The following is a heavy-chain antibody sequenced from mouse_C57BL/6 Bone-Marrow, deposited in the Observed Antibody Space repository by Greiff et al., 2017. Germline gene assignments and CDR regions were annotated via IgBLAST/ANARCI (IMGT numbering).Heavy chain of an antibody. CDR1: GFNIKDYY. D-gene: IGHD1-1*01. CDR2: IDPEDGDT. CDR3: TSYYYGSSHGFAY. J-gene: IGHJ3*01. V-gene: IGHV14-1*01. Sequence: EVQLQQSGAELVRPGASVKLSCTASGFNIKDYYMHWVKQRPEQGLEWIGRIDPEDGDTEYAPKFQGKATMTAATSSNTAYLQLSSLTSEDTAVYYCTSYYYGSSHGFAYWGQGTLVTVSA.